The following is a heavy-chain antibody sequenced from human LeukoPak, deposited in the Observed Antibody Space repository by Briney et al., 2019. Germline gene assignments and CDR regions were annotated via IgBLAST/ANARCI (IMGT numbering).Heavy chain of an antibody. V-gene: IGHV1-24*01. D-gene: IGHD2-21*02. CDR2: FDPEDGET. Sequence: GASVKVSCKVSGYTLTELSMHWVRQAPGKGLEWMGGFDPEDGETIYAQKFQGRVTMTEDTSTDTAYMELSSLRSEDTAVYYCATDLLGYCGGDCYSDYWGQGTLVTVSP. CDR1: GYTLTELS. CDR3: ATDLLGYCGGDCYSDY. J-gene: IGHJ4*02.